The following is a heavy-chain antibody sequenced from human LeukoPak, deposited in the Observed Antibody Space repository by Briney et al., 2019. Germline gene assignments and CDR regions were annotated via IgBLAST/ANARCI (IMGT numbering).Heavy chain of an antibody. V-gene: IGHV1-2*02. Sequence: ASMKVSCKASGYTFTGYYMHWVRQAPGQGLEWMGWINPNSGGTNYAQKFQGRVTMTRDTSISTAYMELSRLRSDDTAVYYCARSSEGRYYYDSSGFSYYYYYMDVWGKGTTVTISS. J-gene: IGHJ6*03. D-gene: IGHD3-22*01. CDR1: GYTFTGYY. CDR3: ARSSEGRYYYDSSGFSYYYYYMDV. CDR2: INPNSGGT.